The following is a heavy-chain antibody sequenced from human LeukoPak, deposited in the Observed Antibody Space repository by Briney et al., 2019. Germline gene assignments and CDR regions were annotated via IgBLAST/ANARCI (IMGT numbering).Heavy chain of an antibody. D-gene: IGHD3-9*01. V-gene: IGHV3-21*01. J-gene: IGHJ4*02. Sequence: PGGSLRLSCAASGFTFNSYSMNWVRQAPGKGLEWVSSISSSSRYIYYADSVKGRFTISRDNAKNSLYLQMNSLRAEDTAVYYCASAVYDILTGYYRYWGQGTLVTVSS. CDR1: GFTFNSYS. CDR3: ASAVYDILTGYYRY. CDR2: ISSSSRYI.